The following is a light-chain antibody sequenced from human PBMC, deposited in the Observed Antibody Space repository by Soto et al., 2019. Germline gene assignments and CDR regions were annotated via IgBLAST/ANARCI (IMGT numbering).Light chain of an antibody. J-gene: IGLJ1*01. Sequence: QSALTQPASVSGSPGQSITISCTGTSSDVGGYNFVSWYQQHPGKAPKLLIYDVSDRPSGVSNRFSGSKSGNTASLTISGLQAEGEADYYCSSNTISSTYVFGTGTKVTVL. V-gene: IGLV2-14*01. CDR3: SSNTISSTYV. CDR1: SSDVGGYNF. CDR2: DVS.